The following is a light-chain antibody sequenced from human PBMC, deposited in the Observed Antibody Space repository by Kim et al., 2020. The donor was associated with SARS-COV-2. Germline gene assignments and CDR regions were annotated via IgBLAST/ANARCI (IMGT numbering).Light chain of an antibody. J-gene: IGKJ4*01. V-gene: IGKV1-33*01. Sequence: ASIGDRVTITCRATYDIGTYVNWYQQKPGKAPQLLIYDASNLERGVPPRFSGSGSGTDFTLIIGRLQPEDIGTYYCQQYNSLPVTFGGGTKVDIK. CDR1: YDIGTY. CDR3: QQYNSLPVT. CDR2: DAS.